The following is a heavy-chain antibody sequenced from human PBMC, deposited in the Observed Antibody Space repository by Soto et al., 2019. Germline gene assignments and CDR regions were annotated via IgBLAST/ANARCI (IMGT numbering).Heavy chain of an antibody. D-gene: IGHD2-2*01. CDR3: ARTKPAARQPLRGWFDP. CDR2: IYSGGST. V-gene: IGHV3-66*01. CDR1: GFTVSSNY. Sequence: EVPLVESGGGLVQPGGSLRLSCAASGFTVSSNYMSWVRQAPGKGLEWVSVIYSGGSTYYADSVKGRFTISRDNSKNTLYLQVNSLRAEDTAGYYCARTKPAARQPLRGWFDPWGQGTLVTVCS. J-gene: IGHJ5*02.